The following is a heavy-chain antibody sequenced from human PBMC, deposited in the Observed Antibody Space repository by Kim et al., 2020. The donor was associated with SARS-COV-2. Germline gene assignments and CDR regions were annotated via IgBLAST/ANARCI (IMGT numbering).Heavy chain of an antibody. CDR2: IYYSGST. CDR1: GGSISSYY. J-gene: IGHJ5*02. Sequence: SETLSLTCTVSGGSISSYYWSWIRQPPGKGLEWIGYIYYSGSTNYNPSLKSRVTISVDTSKNQFSLKLTSVTAADTAVYYCERASGSSWYVHWFDTWGQGTLVTVSS. CDR3: ERASGSSWYVHWFDT. D-gene: IGHD6-13*01. V-gene: IGHV4-59*13.